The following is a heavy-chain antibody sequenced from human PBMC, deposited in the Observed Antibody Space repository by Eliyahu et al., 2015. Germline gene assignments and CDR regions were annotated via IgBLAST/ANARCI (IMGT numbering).Heavy chain of an antibody. CDR3: VKGDMTAQTT. V-gene: IGHV1-18*04. CDR2: VXPANGKT. CDR1: TYAXLTYT. Sequence: QTQLMQSGAEVKKPGASVRVTXXTPTYAXLTYTISWVRQAPGQGXAWMGRVXPANGKTKFAQKFEGRVSMTTDASTNTAYMELRSLRSDDTAVYYCVKGDMTAQTTWGQGSLVTVSS. J-gene: IGHJ1*01. D-gene: IGHD4-17*01.